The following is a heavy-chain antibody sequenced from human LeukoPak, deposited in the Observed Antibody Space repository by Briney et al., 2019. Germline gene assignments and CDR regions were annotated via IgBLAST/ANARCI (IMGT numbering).Heavy chain of an antibody. D-gene: IGHD6-13*01. CDR3: ARDLGTIAAAGRHYFDY. CDR1: GYTFTSYG. CDR2: ISAYNGNT. V-gene: IGHV1-18*01. Sequence: ASVKVSCTASGYTFTSYGISWVRQAPGQGLEWMGWISAYNGNTNYAQKLQVRVTITTDTSTSTAYMELRSLRSDDTAVYYCARDLGTIAAAGRHYFDYWGQGSLVTVSS. J-gene: IGHJ4*02.